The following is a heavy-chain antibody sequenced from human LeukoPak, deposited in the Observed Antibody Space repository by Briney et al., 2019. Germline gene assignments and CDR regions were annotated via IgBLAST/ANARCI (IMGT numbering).Heavy chain of an antibody. Sequence: HSGGSLRLSCAASGFTFSSYSMNWVRQAPGKGLEWVSYISSSSSTIYYADSVKGRFTISRDNAKNSLYLQMNSLRAEDTAVYYCARSARQDGGWGQGTLVTVSS. J-gene: IGHJ4*02. V-gene: IGHV3-48*01. CDR1: GFTFSSYS. CDR3: ARSARQDGG. CDR2: ISSSSSTI. D-gene: IGHD6-6*01.